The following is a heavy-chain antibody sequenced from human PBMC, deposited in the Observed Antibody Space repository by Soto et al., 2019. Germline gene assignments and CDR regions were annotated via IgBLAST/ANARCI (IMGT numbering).Heavy chain of an antibody. CDR3: AGAGYYFDD. CDR1: GFTFSSYS. V-gene: IGHV3-48*02. J-gene: IGHJ4*02. Sequence: EVQLVESGGGLVQPGGSLRLSCAASGFTFSSYSINWVRQAPGKGLEWVSYISSGSGTIYYADSVKGRFTISRDNAENSLYLQMNSLRDEGTAVYYCAGAGYYFDDWGQGTLVTVSS. D-gene: IGHD6-13*01. CDR2: ISSGSGTI.